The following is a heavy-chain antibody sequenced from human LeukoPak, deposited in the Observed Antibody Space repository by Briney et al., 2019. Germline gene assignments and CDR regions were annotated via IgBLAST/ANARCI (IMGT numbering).Heavy chain of an antibody. CDR3: ARDFSY. Sequence: GGSLRLSCAASGFTFSDYNMRWIRQAPGKGLEWVSSISRSGSTKYYADSAKGRFTISRDNAKNSLFLQMNSLRAEDTAVYYCARDFSYWGQGTLVTVSS. CDR1: GFTFSDYN. V-gene: IGHV3-11*01. CDR2: ISRSGSTK. J-gene: IGHJ4*02.